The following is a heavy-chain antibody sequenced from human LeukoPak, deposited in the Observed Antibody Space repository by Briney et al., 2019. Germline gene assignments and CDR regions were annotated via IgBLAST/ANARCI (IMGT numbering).Heavy chain of an antibody. CDR3: ARETDFWSGHYYFHY. Sequence: SVKVSCKAAGGTFTSYTISWVRQAPGQGLEWMGRIIPILGIANYAQKFQGRVTITADKSTSTAYMELSSLRSEDTAVYYCARETDFWSGHYYFHYWGQGTLVTVSS. J-gene: IGHJ4*02. CDR1: GGTFTSYT. CDR2: IIPILGIA. D-gene: IGHD3-3*01. V-gene: IGHV1-69*04.